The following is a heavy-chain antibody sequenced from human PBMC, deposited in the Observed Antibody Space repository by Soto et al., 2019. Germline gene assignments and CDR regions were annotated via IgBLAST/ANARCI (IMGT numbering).Heavy chain of an antibody. CDR2: IWYDGSNK. V-gene: IGHV3-33*01. D-gene: IGHD2-21*01. Sequence: GGSLRLSCVGSGFNFGAYGMHWVRQAPGKGLEWVAEIWYDGSNKYYVDSVEGRFTISRDNAENTLYLEMNTLRVDDTAVYYCVRDILVGDWVKFFDCWGQGTPVTVSS. CDR1: GFNFGAYG. J-gene: IGHJ5*01. CDR3: VRDILVGDWVKFFDC.